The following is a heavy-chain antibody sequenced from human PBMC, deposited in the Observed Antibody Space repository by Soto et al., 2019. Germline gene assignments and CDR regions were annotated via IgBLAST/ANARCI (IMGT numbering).Heavy chain of an antibody. CDR1: GFTFSSYG. D-gene: IGHD2-2*03. CDR2: IWYDGSNK. CDR3: ARDGYCSSTSCLYYYGMDV. V-gene: IGHV3-33*01. J-gene: IGHJ6*02. Sequence: GGSLRLSCAASGFTFSSYGMHWVRQAPGKGLEWVAVIWYDGSNKYYADSVKGRFTISRDNSKNTLYLQMNSLRAEDTAVYYCARDGYCSSTSCLYYYGMDVWGQGTTVTVSS.